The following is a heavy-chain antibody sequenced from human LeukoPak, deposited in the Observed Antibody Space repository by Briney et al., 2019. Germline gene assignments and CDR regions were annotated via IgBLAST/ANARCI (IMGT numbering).Heavy chain of an antibody. J-gene: IGHJ4*02. D-gene: IGHD1-26*01. CDR3: VRRTSGSYSDY. CDR1: GGSVSSGCYY. V-gene: IGHV4-39*01. CDR2: ISYSGSTT. Sequence: SETLSLTCTVSGGSVSSGCYYWGWIRQPPGKGLEWIATISYSGSTTSYNPSLKSRVTISVDTSKNQFSLKLNSVTAADTAVYYCVRRTSGSYSDYWGQGTLVTVSS.